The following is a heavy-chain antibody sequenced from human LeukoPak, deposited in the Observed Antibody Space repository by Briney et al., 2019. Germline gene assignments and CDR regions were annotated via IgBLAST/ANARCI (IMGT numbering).Heavy chain of an antibody. CDR3: AKGASSDGSGWSSNWFDP. V-gene: IGHV3-23*01. CDR2: ISGSGGST. J-gene: IGHJ5*02. CDR1: GFTFSSYA. D-gene: IGHD6-19*01. Sequence: LPGGSLRLSCAASGFTFSSYAMSWVRQAPGKGLEWVSAISGSGGSTYYADSVKGRFAISRDNSKNTLYLQMNSLRAEDTAVYYCAKGASSDGSGWSSNWFDPWGQGTLVTVSS.